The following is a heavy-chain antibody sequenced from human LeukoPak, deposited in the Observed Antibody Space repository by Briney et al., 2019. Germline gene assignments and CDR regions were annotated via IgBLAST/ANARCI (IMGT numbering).Heavy chain of an antibody. D-gene: IGHD2-21*01. V-gene: IGHV4-59*01. Sequence: SSETLSLTCTVSGGSISSYYWSWIRQSPGKGLEWIGYIYYSGSTNFNPSLKSRVTISVDTSKNQFFLKLSSVTAADTAVYYCARDGGVVQSWFDPWGQGTLVTVSS. CDR3: ARDGGVVQSWFDP. CDR2: IYYSGST. CDR1: GGSISSYY. J-gene: IGHJ5*02.